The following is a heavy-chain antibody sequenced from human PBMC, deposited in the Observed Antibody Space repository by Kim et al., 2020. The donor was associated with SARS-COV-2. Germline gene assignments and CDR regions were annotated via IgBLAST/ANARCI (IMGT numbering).Heavy chain of an antibody. CDR2: ISSSSSYI. J-gene: IGHJ4*02. V-gene: IGHV3-21*01. CDR1: GFTFSSYG. CDR3: ARVSGPIDY. D-gene: IGHD7-27*01. Sequence: GGSLRLSCAASGFTFSSYGMNWVRQAPGKGLEWVSSISSSSSYIYYADSMKGRFTISRDNAKNSLYLQMNSLRAEDTAVYYCARVSGPIDYWGQGTLVTVSS.